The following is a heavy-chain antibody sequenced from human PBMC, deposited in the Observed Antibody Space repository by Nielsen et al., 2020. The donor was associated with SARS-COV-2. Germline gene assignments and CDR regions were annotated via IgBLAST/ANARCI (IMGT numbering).Heavy chain of an antibody. CDR1: GGSISSYY. V-gene: IGHV4-59*01. CDR3: ARGLSLSGFDP. D-gene: IGHD3-10*01. CDR2: IYYSGST. J-gene: IGHJ5*02. Sequence: SETLSLTCTVSGGSISSYYWSWIRQPPGKGLEWIGYIYYSGSTNYNPSLKSRVTIPVDTSKNQFSLKLSSVTAADTAVYYCARGLSLSGFDPWGQGTLVTVSS.